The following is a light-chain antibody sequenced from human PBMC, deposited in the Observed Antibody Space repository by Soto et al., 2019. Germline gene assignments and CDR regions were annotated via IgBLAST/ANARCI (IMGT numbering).Light chain of an antibody. V-gene: IGLV1-47*02. CDR1: SSNMGTSY. Sequence: QLVLTQPPSASGTPGQRVTISCSGSSSNMGTSYVYWYQQLPGTAPKLLIYSNNQRPSGVPDRFSGSKSGTSASLAISGLRSEDEADYYRAAWDDGLSGWVFGGGTKLTVL. J-gene: IGLJ3*02. CDR3: AAWDDGLSGWV. CDR2: SNN.